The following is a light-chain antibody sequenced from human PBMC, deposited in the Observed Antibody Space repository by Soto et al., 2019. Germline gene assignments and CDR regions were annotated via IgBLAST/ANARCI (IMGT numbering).Light chain of an antibody. J-gene: IGLJ3*02. Sequence: QSALTQPRSVSGSPGQSVTISCTGTSSDVGVYNYVSWYQQHPGKAPQLVIYDVIKRPSGVPYRFSGSKSGNTASLTISALQAEDEADYYCCSYAGSSLWVFGGGTKLTVL. V-gene: IGLV2-11*01. CDR2: DVI. CDR3: CSYAGSSLWV. CDR1: SSDVGVYNY.